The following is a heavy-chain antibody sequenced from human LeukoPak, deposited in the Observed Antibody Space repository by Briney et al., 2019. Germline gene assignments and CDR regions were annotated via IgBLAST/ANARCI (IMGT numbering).Heavy chain of an antibody. CDR3: ARDSGARLGWNYEIDY. CDR2: INHSGST. J-gene: IGHJ4*02. V-gene: IGHV4-34*01. Sequence: NSSETLSLTCAVYGGSFSGYYWSWIRQPPGKGLEWIGEINHSGSTNYNPSLKRRVTISVDTSKNQFSLKLNSVTAADTAVYYCARDSGARLGWNYEIDYWGQGTLVTVSS. CDR1: GGSFSGYY. D-gene: IGHD1-7*01.